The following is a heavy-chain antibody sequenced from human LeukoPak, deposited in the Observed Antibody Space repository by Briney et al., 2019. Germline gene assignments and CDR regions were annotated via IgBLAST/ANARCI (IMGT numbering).Heavy chain of an antibody. CDR2: ISSSSRYI. Sequence: PGGSLRLSCAASRFTYNYYSMNWVRQAPGKGLEWVSSISSSSRYIYYADSVKGRFTISRDNAKNSLYLQMNSLRAEDTAVYYCASDWEEDYYMDVWGKGTTVTVSS. J-gene: IGHJ6*03. D-gene: IGHD1-26*01. CDR3: ASDWEEDYYMDV. CDR1: RFTYNYYS. V-gene: IGHV3-21*01.